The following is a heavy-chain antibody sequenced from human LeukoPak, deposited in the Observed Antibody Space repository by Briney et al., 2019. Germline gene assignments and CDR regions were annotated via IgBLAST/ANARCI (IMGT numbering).Heavy chain of an antibody. CDR2: ISNGAGGTI. CDR1: EFIFRDHY. V-gene: IGHV3-11*01. J-gene: IGHJ3*01. Sequence: GASLRLSCAASEFIFRDHYMSWIRQAPGKGLECLSYISNGAGGTIHYADSVKGRFTISRDNAKNSVFLQMNSLRGEDTAVYYCAREAILDDAFDVWGHGTVVTVSS. CDR3: AREAILDDAFDV. D-gene: IGHD3-3*02.